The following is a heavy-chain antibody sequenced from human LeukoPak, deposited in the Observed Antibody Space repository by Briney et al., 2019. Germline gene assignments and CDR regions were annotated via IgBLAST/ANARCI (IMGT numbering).Heavy chain of an antibody. CDR3: TKERAYYYGAGSEPDAFDI. V-gene: IGHV1-69*04. D-gene: IGHD3-10*01. Sequence: SVKVSCKASGGTFSTYAISWVRQAPGQGLEWMGRIIPILGIGNYAQKFQNRITITADKSTYTANMELSSLRSEDTAVYYCTKERAYYYGAGSEPDAFDIWGQGTMVTVSS. J-gene: IGHJ3*02. CDR2: IIPILGIG. CDR1: GGTFSTYA.